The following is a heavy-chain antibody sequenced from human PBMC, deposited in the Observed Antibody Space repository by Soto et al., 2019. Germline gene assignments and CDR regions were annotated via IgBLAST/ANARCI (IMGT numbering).Heavy chain of an antibody. CDR3: ARDRDNFDY. CDR1: GFTLSSYW. J-gene: IGHJ4*02. D-gene: IGHD2-15*01. Sequence: GGSLRLSCAASGFTLSSYWMSWVRQAPGKGLEWVANIKQDGSEKYYVDSVKGRFTISRDNAKNSLYLQMNSLRAEDTAVYYCARDRDNFDYWGQGTLVTVSS. V-gene: IGHV3-7*05. CDR2: IKQDGSEK.